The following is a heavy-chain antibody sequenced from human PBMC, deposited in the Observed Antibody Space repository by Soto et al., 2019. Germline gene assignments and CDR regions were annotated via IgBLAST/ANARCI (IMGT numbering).Heavy chain of an antibody. Sequence: SVKVSCKASGGTFSSYTISWVRQAPGQGLEWMGRIIPILGIANYAQKFQGRVTITADKSTSTAYMELSSLRSEDTAVYYCARAPNYDILTGYPLGYFDYWGQGTLVTVS. CDR2: IIPILGIA. CDR1: GGTFSSYT. D-gene: IGHD3-9*01. J-gene: IGHJ4*02. CDR3: ARAPNYDILTGYPLGYFDY. V-gene: IGHV1-69*02.